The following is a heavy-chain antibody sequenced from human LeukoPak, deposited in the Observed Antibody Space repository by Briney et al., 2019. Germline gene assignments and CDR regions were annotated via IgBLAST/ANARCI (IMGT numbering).Heavy chain of an antibody. J-gene: IGHJ4*02. Sequence: ASVKVSCKASGYTFTGYYMHWVRQAPGQGLEWMGRINPNSGGTNYAQKFQDRVTMTRDTSISTAYMELSRLRSDDTAVYYCARRYYYGSGASLDYWGQGTLVTVSS. V-gene: IGHV1-2*06. CDR1: GYTFTGYY. CDR2: INPNSGGT. CDR3: ARRYYYGSGASLDY. D-gene: IGHD3-10*01.